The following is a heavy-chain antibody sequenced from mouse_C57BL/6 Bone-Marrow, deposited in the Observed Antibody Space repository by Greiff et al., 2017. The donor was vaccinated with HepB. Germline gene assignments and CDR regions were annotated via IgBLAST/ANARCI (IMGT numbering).Heavy chain of an antibody. Sequence: EVQLQESGPELVKPGDSVKISCTASGYSFTGYFMNWVMRSLGKSLEWIGRINHYNGDTFYNQKFKGQATFTVDKSYSTAYMELRCLTTEDSAVYYCARPGRGDWFAYWGQGTLVTVSA. J-gene: IGHJ3*01. CDR3: ARPGRGDWFAY. V-gene: IGHV1-20*01. CDR2: INHYNGDT. CDR1: GYSFTGYF. D-gene: IGHD1-1*01.